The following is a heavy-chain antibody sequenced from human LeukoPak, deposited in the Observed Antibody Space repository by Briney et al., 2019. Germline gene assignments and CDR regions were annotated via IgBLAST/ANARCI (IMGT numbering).Heavy chain of an antibody. CDR2: ISYDGSNK. CDR1: GFTFSSYG. D-gene: IGHD3-16*01. V-gene: IGHV3-30*03. CDR3: ARGGTTPIDY. Sequence: GGSLRLSCAASGFTFSSYGMHWVRQAPGKGLEWVAVISYDGSNKYYADSVKGRFTISRDNSKNTLYLQMNSLRAEDTAVYYCARGGTTPIDYWGQGTLVTVSS. J-gene: IGHJ4*02.